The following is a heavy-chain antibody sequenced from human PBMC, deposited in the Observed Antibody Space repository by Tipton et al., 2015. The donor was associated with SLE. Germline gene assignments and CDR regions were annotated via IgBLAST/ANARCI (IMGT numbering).Heavy chain of an antibody. V-gene: IGHV4-59*08. CDR1: GGSISTYY. D-gene: IGHD2-8*02. CDR3: TRGSWYYFDY. CDR2: IYYSGTT. Sequence: TLSLTCTVSGGSISTYYWSWIRQPPGKGLEWIGYIYYSGTTNYNPSLKSRVTISVDTSKNQFSLRLSSVTAADTAVYYCTRGSWYYFDYLGQGTLVTVSP. J-gene: IGHJ4*02.